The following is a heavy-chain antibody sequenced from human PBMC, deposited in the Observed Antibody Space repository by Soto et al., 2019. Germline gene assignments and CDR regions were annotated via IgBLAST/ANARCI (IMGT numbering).Heavy chain of an antibody. V-gene: IGHV1-24*01. CDR2: FDPEDGET. J-gene: IGHJ2*01. D-gene: IGHD6-13*01. CDR3: ATSISSSWYLGWYFDL. Sequence: ASVKVSCKVSGYTLTELSMHWVRQAPGKGLEWMGGFDPEDGETIYAQKFQGRVTMTEDTSTDTAYMELSSLRSEDTAVYYCATSISSSWYLGWYFDLWGRGTLVTVSS. CDR1: GYTLTELS.